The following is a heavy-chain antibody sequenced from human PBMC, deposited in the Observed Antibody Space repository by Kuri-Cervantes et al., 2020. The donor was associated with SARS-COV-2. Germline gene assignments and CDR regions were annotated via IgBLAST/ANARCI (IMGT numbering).Heavy chain of an antibody. J-gene: IGHJ4*02. V-gene: IGHV1-69*05. D-gene: IGHD3-10*01. CDR2: IIPIFGAQ. Sequence: SVKVSCKTSGGTFSRNAISWVRQAPGQGLEWMGGIIPIFGAQTNAQKFQGRVTMTRDTSISTAYMELSRLRSDDTAVYYCARSAESGGFGELLVDYWGQGTLVTVSS. CDR3: ARSAESGGFGELLVDY. CDR1: GGTFSRNA.